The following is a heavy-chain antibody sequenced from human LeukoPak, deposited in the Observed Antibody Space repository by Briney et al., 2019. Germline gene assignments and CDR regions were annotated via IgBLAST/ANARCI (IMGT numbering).Heavy chain of an antibody. J-gene: IGHJ4*02. CDR2: IYYSGNT. D-gene: IGHD3-9*01. CDR1: GGSISSSGYY. V-gene: IGHV4-39*07. CDR3: ARDEGHFDVDY. Sequence: SETLSLTCSVSGGSISSSGYYWGWIRQPPGKDLEWIGSIYYSGNTFYIPSLKSRLTISLDTSKNQFSLKLSSVTAADTAVYYCARDEGHFDVDYWGQGTLVTVSS.